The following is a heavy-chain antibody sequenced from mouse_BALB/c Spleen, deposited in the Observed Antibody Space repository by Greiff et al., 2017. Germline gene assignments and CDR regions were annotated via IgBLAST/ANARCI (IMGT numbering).Heavy chain of an antibody. J-gene: IGHJ4*01. CDR3: TRSDYRYDEAMDY. Sequence: VQLQQSGAELVRPGASVTLSCKASGYTFTDYEMHWVKQTPVHGLEWIGAIDPETGGTAYNQKFKGKATLTADKSSSTAYMELRSLTSEDSAVYYCTRSDYRYDEAMDYWGQGTSVTVSS. D-gene: IGHD2-14*01. CDR2: IDPETGGT. CDR1: GYTFTDYE. V-gene: IGHV1-15*01.